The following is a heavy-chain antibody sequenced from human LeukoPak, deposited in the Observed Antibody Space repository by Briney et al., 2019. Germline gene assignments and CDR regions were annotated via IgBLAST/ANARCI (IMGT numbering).Heavy chain of an antibody. CDR1: GFTFSSYE. Sequence: PGGSLRLSCAASGFTFSSYEMNWVCQAPGKGLEWVSYISSSGSTIYYADSVKGRFTISRDNAKNSLYLQMNSLRAEDTAVYYCARGAAVAGLDYWGQGTLVTVSS. D-gene: IGHD6-19*01. J-gene: IGHJ4*02. CDR3: ARGAAVAGLDY. CDR2: ISSSGSTI. V-gene: IGHV3-48*03.